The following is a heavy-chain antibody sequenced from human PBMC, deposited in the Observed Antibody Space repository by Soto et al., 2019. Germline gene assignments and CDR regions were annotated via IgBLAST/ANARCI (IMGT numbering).Heavy chain of an antibody. CDR1: GGSFSGYI. V-gene: IGHV4-34*01. CDR3: ARGLISGSHYSGGWYYFDS. CDR2: INHSGSA. D-gene: IGHD1-26*01. J-gene: IGHJ4*02. Sequence: QVQLQQSGAGLLKPSETLSLTCDVYGGSFSGYIWTWIRQTPGKGLQWIGQINHSGSANYNPSLNSRVTISVHTSNSQFSMQLNSVPAADTAVYYCARGLISGSHYSGGWYYFDSWGQGTQVTVSS.